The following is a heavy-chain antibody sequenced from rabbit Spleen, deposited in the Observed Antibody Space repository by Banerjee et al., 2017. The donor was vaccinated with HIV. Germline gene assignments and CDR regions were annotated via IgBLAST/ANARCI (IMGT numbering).Heavy chain of an antibody. V-gene: IGHV1S45*01. Sequence: QQQLEESGGGLVKPGGTLTLTCTASGFSFSTDYYMCWVRQAPGKGLECIACIYGGVIGSTYYANWVNGRFTISKASSTTVTLQMTSLTAADTATYFCASWYTNSGSYFALWGQGTLVTVS. CDR3: ASWYTNSGSYFAL. D-gene: IGHD1-1*01. CDR1: GFSFSTDYY. CDR2: IYGGVIGST. J-gene: IGHJ3*01.